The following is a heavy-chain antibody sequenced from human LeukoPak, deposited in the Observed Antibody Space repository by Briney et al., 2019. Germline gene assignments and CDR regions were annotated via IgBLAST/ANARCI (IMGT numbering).Heavy chain of an antibody. V-gene: IGHV3-48*03. D-gene: IGHD6-19*01. J-gene: IGHJ4*02. Sequence: GGSLRLSCAASGFTFSSYEMNWVRQAPGKGLEWVSYNSSSGSTIYYADSVKGRFTISRDNAKNSLYLQMNSLRAEDTAVYYCARDPLRSGGAVAGDPYFDYWGQGTLVTVSS. CDR2: NSSSGSTI. CDR3: ARDPLRSGGAVAGDPYFDY. CDR1: GFTFSSYE.